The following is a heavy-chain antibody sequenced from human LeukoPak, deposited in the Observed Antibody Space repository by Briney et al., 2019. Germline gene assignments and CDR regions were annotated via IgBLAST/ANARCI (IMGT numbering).Heavy chain of an antibody. CDR3: TRDRGSSYRFDY. CDR1: GFIFSDHY. V-gene: IGHV3-49*04. CDR2: TRSKAYGGTT. D-gene: IGHD2-15*01. Sequence: GGSLRLSGAASGFIFSDHYMDWVRQAPGKGLEWVGFTRSKAYGGTTEYAASVKGRFTISRDDSRSIAYLQMSSLKTEDTAMYYCTRDRGSSYRFDYWGQGTLVTVSS. J-gene: IGHJ4*02.